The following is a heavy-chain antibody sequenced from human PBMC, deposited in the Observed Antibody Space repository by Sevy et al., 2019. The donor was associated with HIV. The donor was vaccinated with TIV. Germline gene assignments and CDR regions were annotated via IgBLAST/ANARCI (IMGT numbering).Heavy chain of an antibody. CDR3: ARHCGSTSCSHAFDI. D-gene: IGHD2-2*01. CDR1: GGSFSGYY. CDR2: INHSGTT. V-gene: IGHV4-34*01. Sequence: SETLSLTCAVYGGSFSGYYWSWIRQPPGKGLEWIGEINHSGTTNYNPALKSRDTISVDTSKNQFSLKLSSVTAADTAVYYCARHCGSTSCSHAFDIWGQGTMVTVSS. J-gene: IGHJ3*02.